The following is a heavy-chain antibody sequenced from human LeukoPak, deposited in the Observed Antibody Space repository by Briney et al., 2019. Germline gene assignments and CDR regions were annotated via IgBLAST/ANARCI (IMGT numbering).Heavy chain of an antibody. CDR1: GGSISSYY. D-gene: IGHD6-19*01. CDR2: IYYSGST. J-gene: IGHJ5*02. V-gene: IGHV4-59*08. CDR3: ARHRRGSGRDAGYWFDP. Sequence: SETLSLTCTVSGGSISSYYWSWIRQPPGKGLEWIGYIYYSGSTNYNPSLKSRVTISVDTSKNQFSLKLSSVTAADTAVYYCARHRRGSGRDAGYWFDPWGQGTLVTVSS.